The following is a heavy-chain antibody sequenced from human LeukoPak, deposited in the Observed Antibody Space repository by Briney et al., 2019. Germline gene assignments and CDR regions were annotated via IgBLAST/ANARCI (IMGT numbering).Heavy chain of an antibody. CDR3: ASFTMVRGANNWFDP. V-gene: IGHV1-69*13. CDR1: GGTFSSYA. D-gene: IGHD3-10*01. Sequence: SVKVSCKASGGTFSSYAISWVRQAPGQGLEWMGGIIPIFGTANYAQKFQGRVTITADESTSTAYMELSSLRSEDTAVYYCASFTMVRGANNWFDPWGQGTLVTVSS. CDR2: IIPIFGTA. J-gene: IGHJ5*02.